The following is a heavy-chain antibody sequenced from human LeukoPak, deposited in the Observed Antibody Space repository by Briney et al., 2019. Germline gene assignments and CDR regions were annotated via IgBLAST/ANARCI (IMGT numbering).Heavy chain of an antibody. J-gene: IGHJ4*02. Sequence: PSQTLSLTCTVSGGSISSGTYYWSWIRQTAGKGLEWIGRIYTSGSTNYNPSLKSRVTISVDTSKNQFSLKLSSVTAADTAVYYCARESFEGRYDYVWGSYRWYYFDYWGQGTLVTVSS. CDR1: GGSISSGTYY. CDR3: ARESFEGRYDYVWGSYRWYYFDY. D-gene: IGHD3-16*02. V-gene: IGHV4-61*02. CDR2: IYTSGST.